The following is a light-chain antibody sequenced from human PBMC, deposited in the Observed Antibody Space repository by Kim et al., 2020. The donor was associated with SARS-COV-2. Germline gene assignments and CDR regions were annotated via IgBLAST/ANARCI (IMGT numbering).Light chain of an antibody. CDR1: SSDVGSYNR. J-gene: IGLJ2*01. CDR2: EVN. CDR3: SSYTSRSTVV. V-gene: IGLV2-18*02. Sequence: QSALTQPPSVSGSPGQSVTISCTGISSDVGSYNRVSWYQQPPGTAPKLMIYEVNNRPSGVPDRFSGSKSGNTASLTISGLQTVDEADYYCSSYTSRSTVVFGGGNQLNVL.